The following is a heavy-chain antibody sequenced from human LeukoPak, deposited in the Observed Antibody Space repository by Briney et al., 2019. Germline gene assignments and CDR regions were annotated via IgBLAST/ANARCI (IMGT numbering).Heavy chain of an antibody. J-gene: IGHJ6*03. CDR1: GYTFTSCE. CDR3: ARGGEMATIIHYYYYMDV. V-gene: IGHV1-8*01. CDR2: MNPNSGNT. Sequence: GASVKVSCKASGYTFTSCEINWVRQATGQGLEWMGWMNPNSGNTGYAQKFQGRVTMTRNTSISTAYMELSSLRSEDTAVYYCARGGEMATIIHYYYYMDVWGKGTTVTVSS. D-gene: IGHD5-24*01.